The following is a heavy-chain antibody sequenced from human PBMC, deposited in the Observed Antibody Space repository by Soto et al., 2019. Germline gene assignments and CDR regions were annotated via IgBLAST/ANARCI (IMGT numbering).Heavy chain of an antibody. CDR1: GEFFSGYY. CDR3: ARERRRVRGVILSNGMDV. CDR2: INHSGSI. Sequence: PPETLSLTCAVYGEFFSGYYWSWIRQSPGKGLEWIGEINHSGSINYNPSLESRVTMSVDTSRKHFSLNLSSVTAADTAVYYCARERRRVRGVILSNGMDVWGRGTSVT. V-gene: IGHV4-34*01. D-gene: IGHD3-10*01. J-gene: IGHJ6*02.